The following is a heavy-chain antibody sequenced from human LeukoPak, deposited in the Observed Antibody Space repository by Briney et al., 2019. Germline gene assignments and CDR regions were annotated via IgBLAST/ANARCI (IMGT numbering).Heavy chain of an antibody. CDR2: ISYDGSNK. Sequence: GSLRLSCAASGFNFSIYSMNWVRQAPGKGLEWVAVISYDGSNKYYADSVKGRFTISRDNSKNTLYLQMNSLRAEDTAVYYCAKDPYGDSPFGMDVWGQGTTVTVSS. CDR3: AKDPYGDSPFGMDV. D-gene: IGHD4-17*01. CDR1: GFNFSIYS. J-gene: IGHJ6*02. V-gene: IGHV3-30*18.